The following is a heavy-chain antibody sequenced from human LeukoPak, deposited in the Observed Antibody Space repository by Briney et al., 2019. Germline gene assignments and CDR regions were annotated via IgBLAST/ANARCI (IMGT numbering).Heavy chain of an antibody. CDR3: ARYIAAAGKGPRMRYFDL. J-gene: IGHJ2*01. CDR1: GGSFSGYY. V-gene: IGHV4-34*01. CDR2: INHSGST. D-gene: IGHD6-13*01. Sequence: PSETLSLTCAVYGGSFSGYYWSWIRQPPGKGLEWIGEINHSGSTNYNPSLKRRVTIPVDTSKNQFSLKLSSVTAADTAVYYCARYIAAAGKGPRMRYFDLWGRGTLVTVSS.